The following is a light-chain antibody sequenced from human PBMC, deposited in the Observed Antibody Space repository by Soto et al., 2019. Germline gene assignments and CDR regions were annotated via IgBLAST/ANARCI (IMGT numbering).Light chain of an antibody. V-gene: IGKV3-20*01. J-gene: IGKJ4*01. Sequence: EIVLTHSPGTLSLSPGERATLSCGASQSVSSNFLAWYQQKPGQAPRLLIYGASSRATGIPDRFTGSGSRTDFTLTISRLEPEDFAVYYCQQYGSSPLTFGGGTKVGIK. CDR2: GAS. CDR1: QSVSSNF. CDR3: QQYGSSPLT.